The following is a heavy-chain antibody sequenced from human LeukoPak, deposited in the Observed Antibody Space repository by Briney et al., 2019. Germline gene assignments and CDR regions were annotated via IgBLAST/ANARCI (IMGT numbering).Heavy chain of an antibody. D-gene: IGHD1-1*01. CDR1: GFTFSSYW. J-gene: IGHJ6*02. CDR3: ARNDDYYYYYGMDV. Sequence: GGPLRLSCAASGFTFSSYWMHWVRQAPGKGLVWVSRINSDGSSTSYADSVKGRFTISRDNAKNTLYLQMNSLRAEDTAVYYCARNDDYYYYYGMDVWGQGTTVTVSS. CDR2: INSDGSST. V-gene: IGHV3-74*01.